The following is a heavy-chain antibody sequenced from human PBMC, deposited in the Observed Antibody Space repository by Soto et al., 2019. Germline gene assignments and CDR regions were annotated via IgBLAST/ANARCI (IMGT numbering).Heavy chain of an antibody. CDR2: ISYDGSNK. J-gene: IGHJ4*02. D-gene: IGHD1-26*01. Sequence: QVQLVESGGGVVQPGRSLRLSCAASGFTFSSYGMHWVRQAPGRGLEWVAVISYDGSNKYYADSVKGRFTISRDNSKNTLYLQMNSLRAEDTAVYYCAKDRVGVGASYFDYWGQGTLVTVSS. V-gene: IGHV3-30*18. CDR3: AKDRVGVGASYFDY. CDR1: GFTFSSYG.